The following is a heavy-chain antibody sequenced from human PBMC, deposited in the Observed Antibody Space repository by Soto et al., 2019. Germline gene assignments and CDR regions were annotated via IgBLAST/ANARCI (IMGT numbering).Heavy chain of an antibody. Sequence: QVQLMQSGAEVKKPGSSVTVSCKASGGTFSSYTISWVRQAPGQGLEWMAGISPIFGTPIYAQKFQDRVTITADDSTMTAYTEMNRLTSEDTAVYYCARVVVGSRLSLDYWGQGTLVTISS. CDR3: ARVVVGSRLSLDY. CDR1: GGTFSSYT. V-gene: IGHV1-69*01. J-gene: IGHJ4*02. CDR2: ISPIFGTP. D-gene: IGHD1-26*01.